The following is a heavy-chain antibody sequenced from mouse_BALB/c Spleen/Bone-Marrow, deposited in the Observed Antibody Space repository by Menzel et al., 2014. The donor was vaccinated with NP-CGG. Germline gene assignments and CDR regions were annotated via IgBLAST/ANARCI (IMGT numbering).Heavy chain of an antibody. D-gene: IGHD1-2*01. V-gene: IGHV1S22*01. CDR3: TRWDYGYMDY. J-gene: IGHJ4*01. CDR2: IYPGSGST. CDR1: GYTFTSYW. Sequence: LQQSGSELVRLGASVKLSCKASGYTFTSYWMHWVKQRHGQGLEWIGNIYPGSGSTNYDEKFKSKGTLTVDTSSSTAYMHLSSLTSGDSAVYYCTRWDYGYMDYWGQGTSVTVAS.